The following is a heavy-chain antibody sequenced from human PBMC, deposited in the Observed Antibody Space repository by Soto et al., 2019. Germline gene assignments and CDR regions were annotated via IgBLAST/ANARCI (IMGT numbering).Heavy chain of an antibody. Sequence: QVQLVESGGGVVQPGRSLRLSCATSGFTFSSYARHWVRQAPGKALEWVTVVSHDGKTEYNAASVKGRFTISSDTYANLWSLQKSSLRDENTAIYYCGREPYISGHYSGGCDVWGQGTMVTVPS. J-gene: IGHJ3*01. CDR1: GFTFSSYA. CDR2: VSHDGKTE. D-gene: IGHD3-22*01. V-gene: IGHV3-30*04. CDR3: GREPYISGHYSGGCDV.